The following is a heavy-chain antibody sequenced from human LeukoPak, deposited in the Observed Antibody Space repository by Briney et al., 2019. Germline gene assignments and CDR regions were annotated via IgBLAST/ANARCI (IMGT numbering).Heavy chain of an antibody. CDR3: AIPMTGVLRYFDWLN. V-gene: IGHV4-39*07. CDR2: IYYSGST. CDR1: GGSISSSSYY. J-gene: IGHJ4*02. Sequence: PSETLSLTCTVSGGSISSSSYYWGWIRQPPGKGLEWIGSIYYSGSTYYNPSLKSRVTISVDTSKNQFSLKLSSVTAADTAVYYCAIPMTGVLRYFDWLNWGQGTLVTVSS. D-gene: IGHD3-9*01.